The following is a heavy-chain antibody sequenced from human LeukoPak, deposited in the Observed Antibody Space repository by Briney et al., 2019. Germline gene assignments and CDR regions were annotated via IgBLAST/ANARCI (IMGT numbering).Heavy chain of an antibody. Sequence: ASVKVSCKASGYTFTCDYIHWVRQAPGQGLEWMGWINPNSGGTNYAQKFQGRVTMTRDTSISAAYMELSRLRSDDTAVYYCATMGYSYGYTSDYWGQGTLVTVSS. J-gene: IGHJ4*02. CDR1: GYTFTCDY. CDR3: ATMGYSYGYTSDY. CDR2: INPNSGGT. V-gene: IGHV1-2*02. D-gene: IGHD5-18*01.